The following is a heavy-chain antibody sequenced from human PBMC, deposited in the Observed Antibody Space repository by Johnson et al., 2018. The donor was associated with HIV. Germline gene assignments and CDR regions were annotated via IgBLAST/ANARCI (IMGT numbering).Heavy chain of an antibody. D-gene: IGHD3-16*01. Sequence: VQLVESGGGLVQPGRSLRLSCAASGFTFDDYAMHWVRQAPGKGLEWVSGISWNSGSIGYADSVKGRFTISRDNSKNTLYLQMHNLRAEDTAVYYCARGALGEWVDAFDIWGQGTMVTVSS. CDR2: ISWNSGSI. CDR1: GFTFDDYA. J-gene: IGHJ3*02. V-gene: IGHV3-9*01. CDR3: ARGALGEWVDAFDI.